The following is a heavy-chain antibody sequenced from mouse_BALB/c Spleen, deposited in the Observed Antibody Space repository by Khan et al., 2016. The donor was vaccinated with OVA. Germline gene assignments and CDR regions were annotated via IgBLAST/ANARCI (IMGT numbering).Heavy chain of an antibody. Sequence: QVQLKQSGAELARPGASVKMSCKASGYSFTSHTMHWVKQRPGQGLAWIGYINPRSGYTNYNQKFNDKATLTADKSSSTAYMQLSSLTSEDSAVYYCARRTTGYALDYWGQGTSVTVSS. V-gene: IGHV1-4*01. CDR1: GYSFTSHT. CDR2: INPRSGYT. CDR3: ARRTTGYALDY. J-gene: IGHJ4*01. D-gene: IGHD2-14*01.